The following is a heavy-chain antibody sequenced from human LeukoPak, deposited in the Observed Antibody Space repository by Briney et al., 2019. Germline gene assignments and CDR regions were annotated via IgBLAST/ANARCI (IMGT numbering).Heavy chain of an antibody. CDR1: GGSLSSGSDY. V-gene: IGHV4-61*02. J-gene: IGHJ4*02. Sequence: SETLSLTCTVSGGSLSSGSDYWSWIRQSAGKGLEWIGRIYASGSTNYNPSLKSRVTISVDKSKNQFSLKLSSVTAADTAVYYCARIAKSASYYYDSSGYSLDYWGQGTLVTVSS. CDR3: ARIAKSASYYYDSSGYSLDY. CDR2: IYASGST. D-gene: IGHD3-22*01.